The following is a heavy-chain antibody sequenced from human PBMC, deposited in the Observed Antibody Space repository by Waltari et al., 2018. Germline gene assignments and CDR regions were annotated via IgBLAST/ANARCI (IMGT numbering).Heavy chain of an antibody. CDR1: GFTFSSYA. Sequence: QVQLVESGGGVVQPGRSLRLSCAASGFTFSSYAMHWVRQAPGKGLEWVAVISYDGSNKYYADSVKGRFTISSDNSKNTLYLQMNSLRAEDTAVYYCARDERLGSSWSGYFDYWGQGTLVTVSS. D-gene: IGHD6-13*01. CDR2: ISYDGSNK. CDR3: ARDERLGSSWSGYFDY. V-gene: IGHV3-30-3*01. J-gene: IGHJ4*02.